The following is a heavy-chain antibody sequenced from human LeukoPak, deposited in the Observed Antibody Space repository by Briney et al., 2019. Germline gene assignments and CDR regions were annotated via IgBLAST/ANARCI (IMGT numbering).Heavy chain of an antibody. D-gene: IGHD3-3*01. CDR2: TIPIFGTA. CDR1: GGTLSGFP. V-gene: IGHV1-69*05. J-gene: IGHJ4*02. CDR3: ARVARYDSWSGHFDY. Sequence: GASVKVSCKPSGGTLSGFPISGGQQAPGQGLEWWGGTIPIFGTANYAQKFQGRVTITTDESTSTAYMELSSLRSEDTAVYYCARVARYDSWSGHFDYWGQGTLVTVSS.